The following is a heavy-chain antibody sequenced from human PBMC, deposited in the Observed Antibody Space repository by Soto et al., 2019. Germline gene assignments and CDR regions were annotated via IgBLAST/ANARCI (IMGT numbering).Heavy chain of an antibody. J-gene: IGHJ4*02. CDR2: ISGSGTST. Sequence: EVHLLESGGGLVQPGGSLRLSCAASGFTFSRYALNWVRQAPGKGLEWVAEISGSGTSTYYAPSVKGRFIISSDSSKNTFYLAMNSLRAEDTAMYYCARSLSALFSLGDFNYWGQGALVTVSS. CDR3: ARSLSALFSLGDFNY. CDR1: GFTFSRYA. D-gene: IGHD2-21*01. V-gene: IGHV3-23*01.